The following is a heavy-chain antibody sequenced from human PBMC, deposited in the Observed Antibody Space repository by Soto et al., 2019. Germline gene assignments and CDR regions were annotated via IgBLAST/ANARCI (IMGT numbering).Heavy chain of an antibody. D-gene: IGHD6-13*01. V-gene: IGHV3-9*01. CDR3: AKDIFSTSWSSFDY. J-gene: IGHJ4*02. CDR1: GFTFVDYA. CDR2: ISWDSDNI. Sequence: GGSLRLSCAASGFTFVDYAMHWVRQAPGKGLEWVSAISWDSDNIDYADSVKGRFTISRDNAKNSLYLQMNSLKTEDTAFYYCAKDIFSTSWSSFDYWGQGTLVTVSS.